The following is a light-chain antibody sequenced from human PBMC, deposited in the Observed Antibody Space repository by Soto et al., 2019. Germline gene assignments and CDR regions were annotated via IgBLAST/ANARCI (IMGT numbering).Light chain of an antibody. J-gene: IGLJ2*01. Sequence: QSALTQPASVSGSPGQSITISCIGTSSDVGGYNYVSWYQQHPGKAPKLMIYDVSNRPSGVSSRFSGSKSGNTASLTISGLRAEDEADYYCASYTSSSAVVIGGGTKLTVL. CDR2: DVS. CDR1: SSDVGGYNY. V-gene: IGLV2-14*03. CDR3: ASYTSSSAVV.